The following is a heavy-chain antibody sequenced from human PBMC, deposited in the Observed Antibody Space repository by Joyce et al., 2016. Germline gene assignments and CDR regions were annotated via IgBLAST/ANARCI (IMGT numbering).Heavy chain of an antibody. Sequence: QVQLQESGPGLVKPSQPLSLTCAVSGGSVSREGYYWSWIRQHPEKGLQWIGYIYYTGSTYFNPSLESRVSISLDTSKNRFSLKLTSVTAADTAVYFCATARNIVEGYWFDPWGQGSLVTVSS. V-gene: IGHV4-31*11. D-gene: IGHD3-22*01. J-gene: IGHJ5*02. CDR2: IYYTGST. CDR1: GGSVSREGYY. CDR3: ATARNIVEGYWFDP.